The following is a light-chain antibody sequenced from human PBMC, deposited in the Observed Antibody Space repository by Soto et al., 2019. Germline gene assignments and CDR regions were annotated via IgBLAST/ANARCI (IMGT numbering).Light chain of an antibody. CDR3: QQRSNWPHSIT. CDR1: QSVGTK. V-gene: IGKV3-11*01. Sequence: EIVMTQSPATLSVSPGERVTLSCRASQSVGTKLAWYQQKPGQAPRLLIYDASNRATGIPARFSGSGSETDFTLTISSLEPEDFAVYYCQQRSNWPHSITFGQGTRLEIK. CDR2: DAS. J-gene: IGKJ5*01.